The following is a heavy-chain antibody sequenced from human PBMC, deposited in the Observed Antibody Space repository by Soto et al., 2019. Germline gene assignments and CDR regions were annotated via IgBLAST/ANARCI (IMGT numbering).Heavy chain of an antibody. CDR3: ARDHRGYCSSTSCPPGYYYYGMDV. CDR2: IYYSGST. D-gene: IGHD2-2*01. Sequence: SETLSLTCTVSGGSISSGGYYWSWIRQHPGRGLEWIGYIYYSGSTYYNPSLKSRVTISVDTSKNQFSLKLSSVTAADTAVYYCARDHRGYCSSTSCPPGYYYYGMDVWGQGTTVTVSS. J-gene: IGHJ6*02. V-gene: IGHV4-31*03. CDR1: GGSISSGGYY.